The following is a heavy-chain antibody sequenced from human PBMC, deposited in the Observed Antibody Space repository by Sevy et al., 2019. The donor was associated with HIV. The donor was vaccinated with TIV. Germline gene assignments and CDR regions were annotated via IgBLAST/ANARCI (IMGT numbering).Heavy chain of an antibody. CDR3: ARGGSRRLRRGGSFDP. J-gene: IGHJ5*02. V-gene: IGHV4-34*01. Sequence: SETLSLTCAVYGGSFSGYYWSWIRQPPGKGLEWIGEINHSGSTNYNPSLKSRVTISVDTSKNQFSLKLSSVTAADTAVYYCARGGSRRLRRGGSFDPWGQGTLVTVSS. CDR2: INHSGST. CDR1: GGSFSGYY. D-gene: IGHD4-17*01.